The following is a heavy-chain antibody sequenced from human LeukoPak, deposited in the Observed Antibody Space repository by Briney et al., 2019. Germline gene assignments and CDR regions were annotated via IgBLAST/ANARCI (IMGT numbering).Heavy chain of an antibody. CDR1: GFTFSSYG. D-gene: IGHD3-10*01. CDR2: IRYDGSNK. CDR3: AKDLRTWFGQRDFDY. Sequence: GGSLRLSCAASGFTFSSYGMHWVRQAPGKGLEWVAFIRYDGSNKYYADSVKGRFTISRDNSKNTLYLQMNSLRAEDTAVYYCAKDLRTWFGQRDFDYWGQGTLVTVSS. V-gene: IGHV3-30*02. J-gene: IGHJ4*02.